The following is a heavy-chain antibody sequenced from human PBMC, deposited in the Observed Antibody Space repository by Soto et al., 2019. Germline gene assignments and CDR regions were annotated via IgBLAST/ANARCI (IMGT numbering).Heavy chain of an antibody. Sequence: QVQLVESGGGGVQPGRSLRLSCAASGFMFSNHGMHWVRQAPGKGLEWVAVIWSDGNNRYYADSVKGRFPISRDNSKNTVYLQMNSMRAEDTAVYYCVRGDNWNDEASDYWGHGTLVTVSS. CDR1: GFMFSNHG. V-gene: IGHV3-33*01. CDR2: IWSDGNNR. CDR3: VRGDNWNDEASDY. D-gene: IGHD1-1*01. J-gene: IGHJ4*01.